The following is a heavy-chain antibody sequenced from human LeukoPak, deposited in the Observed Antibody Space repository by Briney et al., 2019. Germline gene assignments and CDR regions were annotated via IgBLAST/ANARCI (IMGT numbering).Heavy chain of an antibody. CDR1: GDSVRSFH. V-gene: IGHV4-59*02. CDR3: ARSYSRGWSGVSYGMDV. J-gene: IGHJ6*02. D-gene: IGHD6-19*01. CDR2: MYYSGST. Sequence: SETLTLTCTVSGDSVRSFHWSWIRQPPGKGLEWIGHMYYSGSTNYNPSLKSRVTISVDTSKNQFSLKLSSVTAADTAVYYCARSYSRGWSGVSYGMDVWGQGTTVTVSS.